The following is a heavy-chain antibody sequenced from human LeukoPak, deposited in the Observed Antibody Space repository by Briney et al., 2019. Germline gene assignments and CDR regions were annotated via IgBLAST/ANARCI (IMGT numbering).Heavy chain of an antibody. J-gene: IGHJ4*02. CDR1: GFTLRNCA. CDR2: ISYDGSNK. D-gene: IGHD1-1*01. Sequence: GRSLRLSCAASGFTLRNCAMHWARQATGKGVEWVAFISYDGSNKYYADSVKDRLTISRQNFQATVDLQMNSLSPEDTAIYYCARDLALDDYFDSWGQGTLVTVSS. V-gene: IGHV3-30*04. CDR3: ARDLALDDYFDS.